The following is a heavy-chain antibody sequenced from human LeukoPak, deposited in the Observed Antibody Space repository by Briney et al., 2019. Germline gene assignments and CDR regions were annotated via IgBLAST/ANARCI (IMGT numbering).Heavy chain of an antibody. J-gene: IGHJ4*02. V-gene: IGHV3-48*02. Sequence: PGGSLRLSCAASGFTFSSYVMSCVRQAPGKGLEWLSFISGSGTFIYYADSVRGRFTISRDSARNSLYLQMNSLRDEDTAVYFCARDDGLGYWGQGTLVTVSS. CDR2: ISGSGTFI. CDR1: GFTFSSYV. CDR3: ARDDGLGY. D-gene: IGHD3-16*01.